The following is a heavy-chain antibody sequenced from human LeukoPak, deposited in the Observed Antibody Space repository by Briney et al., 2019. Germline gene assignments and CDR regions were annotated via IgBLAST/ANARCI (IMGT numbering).Heavy chain of an antibody. J-gene: IGHJ4*02. V-gene: IGHV3-30*18. D-gene: IGHD1-1*01. CDR1: GFTFSSYG. Sequence: GGSLRLSCAASGFTFSSYGMHWVRQAPGKGLEWVAVISYDGSNKYYANSVKGRFTISRDNSKNTLYLQMNSLRAEDTAVYYCAKDRYRTTGTTMIDYWGQGTLVTVSS. CDR2: ISYDGSNK. CDR3: AKDRYRTTGTTMIDY.